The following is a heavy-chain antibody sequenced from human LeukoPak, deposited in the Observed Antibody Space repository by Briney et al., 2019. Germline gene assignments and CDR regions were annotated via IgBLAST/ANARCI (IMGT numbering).Heavy chain of an antibody. D-gene: IGHD3-10*01. Sequence: ASVKVSCKASGGTFSSYAISWVRQAHGQGLEWMGGIIPIFGTANYAQKFQGRVTITADESTSTAYMELSSLRSEDTAVYYCARDEGSGADIWGQGTMVTVSS. CDR3: ARDEGSGADI. CDR1: GGTFSSYA. CDR2: IIPIFGTA. V-gene: IGHV1-69*01. J-gene: IGHJ3*02.